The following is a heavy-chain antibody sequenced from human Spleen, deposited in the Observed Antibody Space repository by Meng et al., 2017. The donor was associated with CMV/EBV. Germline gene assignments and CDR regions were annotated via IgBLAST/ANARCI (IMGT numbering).Heavy chain of an antibody. D-gene: IGHD1-26*01. V-gene: IGHV1-2*02. CDR3: TRRPLGSTRPFDY. CDR2: INPNSGGT. CDR1: GYTFIGYY. Sequence: ASVKVSCKASGYTFIGYYIHWVRQAPGQGLEWMGWINPNSGGTNYAQNFQGRVTMTRDTSISTAYMELSSLRYDDTAFYYCTRRPLGSTRPFDYWGQGTLVTVSS. J-gene: IGHJ4*02.